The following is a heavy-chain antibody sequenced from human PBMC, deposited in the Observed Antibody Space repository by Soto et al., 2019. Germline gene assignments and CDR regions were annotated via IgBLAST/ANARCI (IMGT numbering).Heavy chain of an antibody. CDR1: GFTFSSYA. CDR2: ISGSGGST. J-gene: IGHJ6*02. CDR3: AKVVYSYGYFYYGMEV. Sequence: GGSLRLSCAASGFTFSSYAMSWVRQAPGKGLEWVSAISGSGGSTYYADSVKGRFTISRDNSKNTLYLQMNSLRAEDTAVYYCAKVVYSYGYFYYGMEVWGQGTTVTVSS. V-gene: IGHV3-23*01. D-gene: IGHD5-18*01.